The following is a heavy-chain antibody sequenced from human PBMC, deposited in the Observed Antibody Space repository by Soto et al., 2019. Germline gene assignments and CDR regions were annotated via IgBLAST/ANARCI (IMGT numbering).Heavy chain of an antibody. J-gene: IGHJ4*02. Sequence: PSETLSLTCTVSGGSVSDSNYYWVRIRQSPGKVLEWIGSVYYRGRSYSKSSVKSRVTISVDTSKNQFSLNLNSVTASDTAVYYCVSQRTSVLTQAYFDYWGPGALVTVSS. CDR3: VSQRTSVLTQAYFDY. V-gene: IGHV4-39*01. CDR2: VYYRGRS. D-gene: IGHD2-8*01. CDR1: GGSVSDSNYY.